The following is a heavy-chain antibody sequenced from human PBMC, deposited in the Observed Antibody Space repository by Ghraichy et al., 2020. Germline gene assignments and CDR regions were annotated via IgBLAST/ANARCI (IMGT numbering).Heavy chain of an antibody. D-gene: IGHD6-19*01. J-gene: IGHJ4*02. CDR1: GGSMSSSF. V-gene: IGHV4-59*01. Sequence: SETLSLTCSVSGGSMSSSFWGWIRQPPGKGLEWIGYVYFNGSTKYSPSLKSRVTISVDTSKNQFSLKLSSVTAADTAVYFCARYRSGWYGVFDYWGQGVLVTVSS. CDR3: ARYRSGWYGVFDY. CDR2: VYFNGST.